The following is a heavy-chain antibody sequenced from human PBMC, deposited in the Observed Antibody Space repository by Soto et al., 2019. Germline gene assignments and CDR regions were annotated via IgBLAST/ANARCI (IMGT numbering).Heavy chain of an antibody. V-gene: IGHV4-39*01. J-gene: IGHJ4*02. CDR2: ICYRGST. D-gene: IGHD4-17*01. Sequence: QLQLQESGPGLVKPSETLSLTCTVSGGSISSSSYGWGWIRQPPGKGLEWIGSICYRGSTCYNPSLKSRVPISVDTSKNQFSLNLSSVTAAETAVYYCATLYGDYASYWGQGNQGTVSS. CDR3: ATLYGDYASY. CDR1: GGSISSSSYG.